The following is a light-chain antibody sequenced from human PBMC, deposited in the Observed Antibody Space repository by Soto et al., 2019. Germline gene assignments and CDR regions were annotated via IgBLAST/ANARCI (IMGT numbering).Light chain of an antibody. J-gene: IGKJ1*01. Sequence: EIVLTQSPGTLSLSPGERATLSCRASQSVSYYLAWYQQKPGQAPRLLIYDASSRATGVPDRFSGSGSGTDFTLTISRLEPEDFAVYYCQQYGNSPWTFGQGTKVDI. V-gene: IGKV3-20*01. CDR2: DAS. CDR1: QSVSYY. CDR3: QQYGNSPWT.